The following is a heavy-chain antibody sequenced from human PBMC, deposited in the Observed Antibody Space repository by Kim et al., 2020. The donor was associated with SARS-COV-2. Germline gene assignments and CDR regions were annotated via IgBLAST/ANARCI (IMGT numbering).Heavy chain of an antibody. J-gene: IGHJ5*02. Sequence: SETLSLTCAVYGGSFSGYYWSWIRQPPGKGLEWIGEINHSGSTNYNPSLKSRATISVDTSKNQFSLKLSSVTAADTAVYYCARGWRLRYFDWPRSWFDPWGPGTLVTVSS. CDR1: GGSFSGYY. D-gene: IGHD3-9*01. CDR2: INHSGST. CDR3: ARGWRLRYFDWPRSWFDP. V-gene: IGHV4-34*01.